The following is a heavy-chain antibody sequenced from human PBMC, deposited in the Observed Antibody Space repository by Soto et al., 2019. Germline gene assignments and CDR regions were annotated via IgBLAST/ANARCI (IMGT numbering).Heavy chain of an antibody. CDR1: GGTFSSYA. J-gene: IGHJ6*02. CDR3: AGPGFCSGGSCPLNYYYYYGMDV. Sequence: QVQLVQSGAEVKKPGSSVKVSCKASGGTFSSYAISWVRQAHGQGLEWMGGIIPIFGTADYAQKFQGRVTITADESTSTAYMELSSLRSEDTAVYYCAGPGFCSGGSCPLNYYYYYGMDVWGQGTTVTVSS. V-gene: IGHV1-69*12. D-gene: IGHD2-15*01. CDR2: IIPIFGTA.